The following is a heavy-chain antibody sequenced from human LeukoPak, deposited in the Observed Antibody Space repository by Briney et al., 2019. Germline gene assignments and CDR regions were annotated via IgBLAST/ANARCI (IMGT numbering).Heavy chain of an antibody. V-gene: IGHV3-7*01. Sequence: GGSVRLSCAASGFTFSSYWMSWVRQAPGKGLEWVANIKQDGSEKYYVDSVKGRFTISRDNAKNSLYLQMNSLRAEDTAVYYCAREDWNGEIDYWGQGTLVTVSS. D-gene: IGHD1-1*01. CDR3: AREDWNGEIDY. CDR2: IKQDGSEK. CDR1: GFTFSSYW. J-gene: IGHJ4*02.